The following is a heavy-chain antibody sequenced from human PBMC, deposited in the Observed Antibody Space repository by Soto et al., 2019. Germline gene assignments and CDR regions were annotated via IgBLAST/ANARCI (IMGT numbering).Heavy chain of an antibody. CDR2: INAGSGNT. J-gene: IGHJ5*02. Sequence: QVQLVQSGAEVKKPGASVKVSCTASGYTFTHYAIHWVRHAPGQRLEWMGFINAGSGNTKYSQTFQGRLTFTKDTSASTYYRDMGSLRSEDTAIYYCASGLAADGAWGQGTLFTVSS. V-gene: IGHV1-3*01. D-gene: IGHD2-8*01. CDR3: ASGLAADGA. CDR1: GYTFTHYA.